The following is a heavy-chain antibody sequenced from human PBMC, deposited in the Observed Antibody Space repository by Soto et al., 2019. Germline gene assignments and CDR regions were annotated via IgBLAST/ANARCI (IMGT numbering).Heavy chain of an antibody. J-gene: IGHJ6*02. D-gene: IGHD3-22*01. V-gene: IGHV4-34*01. Sequence: SETLSLTCAVYGGSFSGYYWSWIRQPPGKGLEWIGEINHSGSTNYNPSLKSRVTISVDTSKNQFSLKLSSVTVADTAVYYCGGYSPSMDYYGMDVWGQGTTVTVSS. CDR2: INHSGST. CDR1: GGSFSGYY. CDR3: GGYSPSMDYYGMDV.